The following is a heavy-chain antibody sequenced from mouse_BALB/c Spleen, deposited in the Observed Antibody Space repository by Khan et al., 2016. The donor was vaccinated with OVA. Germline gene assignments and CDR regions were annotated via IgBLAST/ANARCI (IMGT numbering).Heavy chain of an antibody. CDR3: TRGWDWYFDV. CDR2: IRLKSNIYAT. Sequence: EVKLEESGGGLVQPGGSMKLSCVASGFTFSNYWMNWVRQSPEKGFEWVTEIRLKSNIYATHYAESVRGRFTISRDDSRGGVYLQMNNLGAEDTGIYYCTRGWDWYFDVWGAGTTVTVSS. D-gene: IGHD3-3*01. V-gene: IGHV6-6*02. J-gene: IGHJ1*01. CDR1: GFTFSNYW.